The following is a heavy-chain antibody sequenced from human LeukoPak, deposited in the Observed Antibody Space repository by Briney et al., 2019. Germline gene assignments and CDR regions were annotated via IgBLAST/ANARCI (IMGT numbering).Heavy chain of an antibody. J-gene: IGHJ4*02. CDR1: GFTFRSFN. D-gene: IGHD6-19*01. Sequence: KPGGSLRLSCAASGFTFRSFNMNWVRQAPGKGLEWVSSISSTSSLIWYADSLKGRFTISRDNAKNSLYLQMDSLRAEDTAVYYCARYNSGWNDYWGQGTLVTVSS. V-gene: IGHV3-21*01. CDR3: ARYNSGWNDY. CDR2: ISSTSSLI.